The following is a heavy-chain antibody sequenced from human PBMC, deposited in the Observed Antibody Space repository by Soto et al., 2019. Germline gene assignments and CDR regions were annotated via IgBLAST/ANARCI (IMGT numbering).Heavy chain of an antibody. CDR2: ISSSGSTI. Sequence: PGGSLRLSCAASGFTFSDYYMSWIRQAPGKGLEWVSYISSSGSTIYYADSVKGRFTISRDNAKNSLYLQMNSLRAEDTAVYYCARYNLGYCSSTSCYRADYYYYGMDVWGQGTTVTVSS. D-gene: IGHD2-2*02. CDR1: GFTFSDYY. CDR3: ARYNLGYCSSTSCYRADYYYYGMDV. J-gene: IGHJ6*02. V-gene: IGHV3-11*01.